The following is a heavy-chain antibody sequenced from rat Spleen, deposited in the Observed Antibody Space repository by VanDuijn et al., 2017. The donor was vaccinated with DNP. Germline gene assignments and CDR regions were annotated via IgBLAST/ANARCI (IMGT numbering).Heavy chain of an antibody. D-gene: IGHD1-4*01. Sequence: QVQLKESGPGLVQPSQTLSLTCTVSGFSLTSYNVHWVRQPPGKGLEWMGRMRYNGDTSYNSALKSRLSISRDTSKNQFFLKMNSLQADDTGTYYCTRAGGNYPYWYFDFWGPGTMVTVSS. CDR3: TRAGGNYPYWYFDF. J-gene: IGHJ1*01. V-gene: IGHV2-63*01. CDR2: MRYNGDT. CDR1: GFSLTSYN.